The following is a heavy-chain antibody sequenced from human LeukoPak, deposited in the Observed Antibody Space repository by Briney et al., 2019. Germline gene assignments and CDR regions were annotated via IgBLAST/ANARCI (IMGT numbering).Heavy chain of an antibody. CDR1: GYTVTPYG. D-gene: IGHD1-26*01. V-gene: IGHV1-18*01. CDR2: ISAYNGNT. J-gene: IGHJ3*02. CDR3: ARDEVELPTGRAFDI. Sequence: ASVKVSCKASGYTVTPYGISWVRQAPGQGLEWMGWISAYNGNTKSAQKFQGRVTMTTDTSRTTAYMELRSLRSDDTAVYYCARDEVELPTGRAFDIWGQGTMVTVSS.